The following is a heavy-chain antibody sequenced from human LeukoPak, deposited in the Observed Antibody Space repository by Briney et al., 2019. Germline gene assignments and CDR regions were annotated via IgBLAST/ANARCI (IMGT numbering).Heavy chain of an antibody. CDR3: ARHLTSEYSSGWYYVDY. Sequence: SETLSLTCTVPGGSISTYFWSWIRQPPGKGLEWIGYIYYSGSTNYNPSLKSRVTISLDTSKNQFSLKLSSVTATDRAVYYCARHLTSEYSSGWYYVDYWGQGTLVTVSS. CDR2: IYYSGST. V-gene: IGHV4-59*08. CDR1: GGSISTYF. D-gene: IGHD6-19*01. J-gene: IGHJ4*02.